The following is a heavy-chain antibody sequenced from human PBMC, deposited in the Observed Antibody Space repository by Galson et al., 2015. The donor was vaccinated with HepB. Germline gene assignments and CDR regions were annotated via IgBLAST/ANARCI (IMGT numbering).Heavy chain of an antibody. CDR1: GFTFSTNA. CDR3: AKDYDILTGYYKKGAEYFQH. Sequence: SLRLSCAASGFTFSTNAMAWVRQAPGMGLEWLSAIGGSGDYTYYADSVKGRFTVSRDNSKNTLYLHINSLRAGDTAVYYCAKDYDILTGYYKKGAEYFQHWGQGTLVTVSS. CDR2: IGGSGDYT. D-gene: IGHD3-9*01. J-gene: IGHJ1*01. V-gene: IGHV3-23*01.